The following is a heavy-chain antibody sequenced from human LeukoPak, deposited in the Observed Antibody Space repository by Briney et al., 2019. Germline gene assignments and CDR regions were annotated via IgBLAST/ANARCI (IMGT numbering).Heavy chain of an antibody. D-gene: IGHD6-13*01. CDR3: VKASSSSFRSYFDY. V-gene: IGHV3-64D*06. CDR2: ISSNGATT. Sequence: PGGSLRLSCSASGFTFNRFYLHWVRQAPGKGLEFVSHISSNGATTYYADSVKGRFTISRDNSKNTLYLQMSSLRAEDTAVYYCVKASSSSFRSYFDYWGQGTLVTVSS. CDR1: GFTFNRFY. J-gene: IGHJ4*02.